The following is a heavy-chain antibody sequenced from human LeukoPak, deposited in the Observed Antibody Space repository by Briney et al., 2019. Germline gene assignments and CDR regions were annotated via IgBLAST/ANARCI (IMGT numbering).Heavy chain of an antibody. J-gene: IGHJ3*02. D-gene: IGHD3-10*01. V-gene: IGHV3-21*04. CDR3: AKGNTMVRGPKGAFDI. Sequence: GGSLRLSCAASGFTFSSYSMNWVRQAPGQGLEWVSFISSSSSYIYYADSVKGRFTISRDNSKNTLYLQMNSLRAEDTAVYYCAKGNTMVRGPKGAFDIWGQGTMVTVSS. CDR1: GFTFSSYS. CDR2: ISSSSSYI.